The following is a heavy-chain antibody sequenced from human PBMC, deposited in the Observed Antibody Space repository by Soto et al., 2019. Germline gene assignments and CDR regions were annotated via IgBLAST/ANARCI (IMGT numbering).Heavy chain of an antibody. J-gene: IGHJ5*02. Sequence: SETLSLTGAVSGDSISSRSHYWNWIRRFPGKGLEFIGYIFYTGATYYNPSLRGRISMSVDTSKNQFSLTLRSVTAADTAIYYWAREGRHSGCMRESWFDPLGQRTHVTVSS. V-gene: IGHV4-31*11. D-gene: IGHD3-10*01. CDR3: AREGRHSGCMRESWFDP. CDR1: GDSISSRSHY. CDR2: IFYTGAT.